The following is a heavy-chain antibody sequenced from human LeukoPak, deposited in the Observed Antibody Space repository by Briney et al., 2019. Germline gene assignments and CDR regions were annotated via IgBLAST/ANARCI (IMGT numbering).Heavy chain of an antibody. J-gene: IGHJ4*02. V-gene: IGHV4-61*01. CDR3: ARTSGYDYSFDY. CDR2: IYYSGST. Sequence: SETLSLTCTVSGGSVSSGSYYWSWIRQPPGQGLEWIGYIYYSGSTNYNPSLKSRVTISVDTSKNQFSLKLSSVTAADTAVYYCARTSGYDYSFDYWGQGTLVTVSS. CDR1: GGSVSSGSYY. D-gene: IGHD5-12*01.